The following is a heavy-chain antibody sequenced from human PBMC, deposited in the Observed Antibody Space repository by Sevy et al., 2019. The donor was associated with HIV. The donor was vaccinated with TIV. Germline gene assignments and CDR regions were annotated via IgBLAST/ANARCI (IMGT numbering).Heavy chain of an antibody. J-gene: IGHJ6*02. CDR2: MSFDGSDK. D-gene: IGHD4-17*01. CDR1: GFAFTNYFA. V-gene: IGHV3-30-3*01. Sequence: GGSLRLSCAASGFAFTNYFAMHWVRQARGKGLEWVALMSFDGSDKYYADSVKGRFTISRDNLKNTLFLQMNSLTTEDTAVYYCARPRANYVDHYFFFAMDVWGQGTTVTVSS. CDR3: ARPRANYVDHYFFFAMDV.